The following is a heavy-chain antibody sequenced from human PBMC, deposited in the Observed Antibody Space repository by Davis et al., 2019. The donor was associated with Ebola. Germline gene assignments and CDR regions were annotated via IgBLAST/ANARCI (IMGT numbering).Heavy chain of an antibody. CDR3: ATGSGSTGWRAFHY. D-gene: IGHD6-19*01. V-gene: IGHV3-72*01. J-gene: IGHJ4*02. Sequence: GESLKISCAASGFSFSDYYMDWVRQAPGKGLEWVGRARNKANGYTREYAASAKGRFTISRDDSRNSLYLQMNSLNTDDTAVYHCATGSGSTGWRAFHYWGQGTLVTVSS. CDR2: ARNKANGYTR. CDR1: GFSFSDYY.